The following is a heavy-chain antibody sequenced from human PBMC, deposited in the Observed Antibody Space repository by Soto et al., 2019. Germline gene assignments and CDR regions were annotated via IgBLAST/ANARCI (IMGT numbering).Heavy chain of an antibody. Sequence: PGGSLRLSCAASGFTFSSYAMHWVRQAPGKGLEWVAVISYDGSNKYYADSVKGRFTISRDNSKNTLYLQMNSLRAEDTAVYYCASADDSSGYYYLDYWGQATLVTVSS. CDR1: GFTFSSYA. V-gene: IGHV3-30-3*01. D-gene: IGHD3-22*01. CDR2: ISYDGSNK. CDR3: ASADDSSGYYYLDY. J-gene: IGHJ4*02.